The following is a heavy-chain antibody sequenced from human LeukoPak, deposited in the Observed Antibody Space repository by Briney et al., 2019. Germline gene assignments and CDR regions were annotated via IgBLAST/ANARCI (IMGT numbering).Heavy chain of an antibody. CDR1: GFTFSSYA. D-gene: IGHD5-18*01. CDR3: ARTVDTAMYY. CDR2: ISYEGSNK. V-gene: IGHV3-30-3*01. J-gene: IGHJ4*02. Sequence: PGRSLRLSCAASGFTFSSYAMHWVRQAPGKGLEWVAVISYEGSNKYYADPVKGRFPISRDNSKNTLYLQMNSLRAEDTAVYYCARTVDTAMYYWGQGTLVTVSS.